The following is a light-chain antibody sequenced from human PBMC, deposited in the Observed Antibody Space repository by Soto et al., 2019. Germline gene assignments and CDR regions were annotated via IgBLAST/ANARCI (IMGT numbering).Light chain of an antibody. CDR3: SSYTSGSSHYV. CDR1: SSYVGAYYS. Sequence: QSALTQPASVSGSPGQSITISCSGTSSYVGAYYSVSWYQHHPGKAPKLIIYGVTNRPSGVSNRFSGSKSGNTASLTISGLQAEDEADYHCSSYTSGSSHYVFGTGTKVTVL. CDR2: GVT. V-gene: IGLV2-14*01. J-gene: IGLJ1*01.